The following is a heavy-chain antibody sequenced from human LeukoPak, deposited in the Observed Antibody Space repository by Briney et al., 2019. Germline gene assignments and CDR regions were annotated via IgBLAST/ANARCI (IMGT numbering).Heavy chain of an antibody. V-gene: IGHV3-23*01. Sequence: GGSLRLSCAASGFTFSSYAMSWVRQAPGKGLEWVSDITGSGGVTSYADPVKGRFTISRDNSKNTLYLQMNSLRAEDTAVYYCAKAASSSWPSYYYGMDVWGQGTTVTVSS. D-gene: IGHD6-13*01. CDR3: AKAASSSWPSYYYGMDV. J-gene: IGHJ6*02. CDR1: GFTFSSYA. CDR2: ITGSGGVT.